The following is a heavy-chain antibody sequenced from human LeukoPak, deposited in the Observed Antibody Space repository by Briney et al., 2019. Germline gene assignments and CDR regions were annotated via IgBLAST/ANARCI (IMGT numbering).Heavy chain of an antibody. CDR2: ISGNGDST. Sequence: GGSLRLSCAASGFTFRRYDMSWVRQAPGKGLEWVSAISGNGDSTYYVDSVKGRFTISRDNSKNTLYLQRNSLRAEDTAVYYCALYCSGGSCYSMGGAFDIWGQGTVVTVSS. J-gene: IGHJ3*02. V-gene: IGHV3-23*01. D-gene: IGHD2-15*01. CDR1: GFTFRRYD. CDR3: ALYCSGGSCYSMGGAFDI.